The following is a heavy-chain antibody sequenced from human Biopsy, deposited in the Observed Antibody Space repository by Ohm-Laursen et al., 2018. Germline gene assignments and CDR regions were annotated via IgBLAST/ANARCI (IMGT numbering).Heavy chain of an antibody. J-gene: IGHJ4*01. D-gene: IGHD3-3*01. CDR3: AKEEPPQGYDFWSGHYYYFDY. V-gene: IGHV3-11*01. CDR1: GFPFSDYY. CDR2: ISDGGTTI. Sequence: SLRLSCTASGFPFSDYYMRWIRQAPGKGLDWVSYISDGGTTIYYADSVKGRFTISRDNSKNTLYLQMNSLRAEDTAVYYCAKEEPPQGYDFWSGHYYYFDYWGQGTLVTVSS.